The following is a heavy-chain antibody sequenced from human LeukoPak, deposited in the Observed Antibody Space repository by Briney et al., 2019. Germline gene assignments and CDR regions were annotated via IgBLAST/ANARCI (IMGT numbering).Heavy chain of an antibody. CDR1: GGSISSSSYY. J-gene: IGHJ4*02. Sequence: SETLSLTCTVSGGSISSSSYYWGWIRQPPGKGLEWIGSIYYSGSTYYNPSLKSRVTISVDTSKNQFSLKLSSVTAADTAVYYCARLEELELHRFFDYWGQGTLVTVSS. V-gene: IGHV4-39*07. CDR3: ARLEELELHRFFDY. CDR2: IYYSGST. D-gene: IGHD1-7*01.